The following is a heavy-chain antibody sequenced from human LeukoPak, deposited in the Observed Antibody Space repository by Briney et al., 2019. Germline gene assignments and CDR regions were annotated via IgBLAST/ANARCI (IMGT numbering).Heavy chain of an antibody. V-gene: IGHV3-23*01. Sequence: GGSLRLSCVVSGFTFSSYAMSWVRQAPGKGLEWVSGISGSGDGTYYADSVKGRFTISRDNSKNTLYLQMNSLRVEDTAVYYCAKDLWGPSAYWGQGTLVTVSS. CDR2: ISGSGDGT. D-gene: IGHD1-26*01. CDR1: GFTFSSYA. J-gene: IGHJ4*02. CDR3: AKDLWGPSAY.